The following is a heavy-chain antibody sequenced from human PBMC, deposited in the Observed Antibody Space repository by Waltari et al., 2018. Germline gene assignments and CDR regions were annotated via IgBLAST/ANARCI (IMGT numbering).Heavy chain of an antibody. Sequence: EVQLVESGGGLVQPGGSLRLSCAASGFTFSSYWMHWVRQAPGKGLVWVSRINSDGSSTSYADSGKGRSTISGDKAKNTLYLQMNSLRAEDTAVYYCASYMTTVPLRAFDIWGQGTMVTVSS. V-gene: IGHV3-74*01. CDR3: ASYMTTVPLRAFDI. CDR1: GFTFSSYW. J-gene: IGHJ3*02. D-gene: IGHD4-17*01. CDR2: INSDGSST.